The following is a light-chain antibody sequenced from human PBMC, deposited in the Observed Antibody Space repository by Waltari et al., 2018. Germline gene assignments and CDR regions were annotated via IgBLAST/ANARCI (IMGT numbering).Light chain of an antibody. J-gene: IGLJ1*01. CDR1: TSDVGGYNY. V-gene: IGLV2-14*03. Sequence: QSALTQPASVSGSPGQSITISCTGTTSDVGGYNYVFWYQQHPGKAPKLMIHDVSKRPSGVSDRFSGSKSGNTASLTISGLQTEDEADYYCSSYSRSSTFYVFGTGTKVTVL. CDR3: SSYSRSSTFYV. CDR2: DVS.